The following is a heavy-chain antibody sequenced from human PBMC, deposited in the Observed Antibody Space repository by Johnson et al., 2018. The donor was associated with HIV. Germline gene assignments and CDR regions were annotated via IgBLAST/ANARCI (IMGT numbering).Heavy chain of an antibody. CDR2: IFTVGDV. CDR3: ARARARVTFDI. Sequence: VQLVESGGGLAQPGGSLRLSCAASGITVSSNYMSWVRQAPGKGLEWVSVIFTVGDVYYADSVKGRFTISRDNSKNFLYLQMNSLRAEDTAVYDCARARARVTFDIWGQGTMVTVSS. J-gene: IGHJ3*02. V-gene: IGHV3-66*01. CDR1: GITVSSNY. D-gene: IGHD2-21*01.